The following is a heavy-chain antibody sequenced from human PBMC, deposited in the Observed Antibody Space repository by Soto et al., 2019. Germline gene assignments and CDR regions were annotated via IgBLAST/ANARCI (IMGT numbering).Heavy chain of an antibody. V-gene: IGHV4-39*01. CDR2: IYYSGRT. D-gene: IGHD6-13*01. Sequence: SETLSLTCTVSGGSISSSSYYWGWIRQPPGKGLEWFGSIYYSGRTYYNPSLKSRVTISVDTSKNQFSLKLSSVTAAGTAVYYCARREAAAGKNWFDPWGQGTLVTVSS. CDR1: GGSISSSSYY. J-gene: IGHJ5*02. CDR3: ARREAAAGKNWFDP.